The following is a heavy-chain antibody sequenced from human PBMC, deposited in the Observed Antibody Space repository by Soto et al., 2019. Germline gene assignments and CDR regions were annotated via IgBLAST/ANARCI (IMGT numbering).Heavy chain of an antibody. CDR3: ARVDFWTSSDKRASWFDP. CDR2: MDIKNDYT. J-gene: IGHJ5*02. D-gene: IGHD3-3*01. CDR1: GYTFINKD. Sequence: QVQLVQSGATVKSPGASVKVSCKASGYTFINKDITWVRQAAGQGLEWMGWMDIKNDYTVYAQKFKGRVTMTRDTSIDTAYMELSGLRPEDTAVYYCARVDFWTSSDKRASWFDPWGQGTLVTVSA. V-gene: IGHV1-8*01.